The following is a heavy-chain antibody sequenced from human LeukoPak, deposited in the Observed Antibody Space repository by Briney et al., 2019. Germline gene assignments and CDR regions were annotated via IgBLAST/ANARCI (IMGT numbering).Heavy chain of an antibody. Sequence: PGGSLRLSCAASGFTFSSYAMSWVRQAPGKGLEWVSAISGSGGSTYYADSVKGRFTISRDNSKSTLYLQMNSLRAEDTAVYYCAKDRPSITMVRGAKGDYMDVWGKGTTVTVSS. J-gene: IGHJ6*03. CDR2: ISGSGGST. CDR1: GFTFSSYA. D-gene: IGHD3-10*01. CDR3: AKDRPSITMVRGAKGDYMDV. V-gene: IGHV3-23*01.